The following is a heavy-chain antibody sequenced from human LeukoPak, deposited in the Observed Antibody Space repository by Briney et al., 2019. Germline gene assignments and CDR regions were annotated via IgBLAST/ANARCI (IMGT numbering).Heavy chain of an antibody. CDR2: ISAYNGNT. J-gene: IGHJ4*02. CDR1: GYTFTSYG. V-gene: IGHV1-18*04. CDR3: TISQYDSVDY. D-gene: IGHD1-1*01. Sequence: ASVKVSCKASGYTFTSYGISWVRQAPGQGLEWMGWISAYNGNTNYAQKLQGRVIMTTDTSTSTAYMELRSLRSDDTAVYYCTISQYDSVDYWGQGTLVTVSS.